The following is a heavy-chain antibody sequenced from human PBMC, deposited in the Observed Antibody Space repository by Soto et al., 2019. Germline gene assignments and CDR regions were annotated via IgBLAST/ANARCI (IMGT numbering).Heavy chain of an antibody. CDR2: ISAYNGNT. D-gene: IGHD2-15*01. CDR3: ARVPLGYCSGGSCYSLYYYYMDV. J-gene: IGHJ6*03. Sequence: ASVKVSCKASGYTFTSYGISWVRQAPGQGLEWMGCISAYNGNTNYAQKLQGRVTMTTDTSTSTAYMELRSLRSDDTAVYYCARVPLGYCSGGSCYSLYYYYMDVWGKGTTVTVSS. V-gene: IGHV1-18*01. CDR1: GYTFTSYG.